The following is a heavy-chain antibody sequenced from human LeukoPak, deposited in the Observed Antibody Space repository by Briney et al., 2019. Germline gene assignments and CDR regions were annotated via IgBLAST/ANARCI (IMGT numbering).Heavy chain of an antibody. J-gene: IGHJ3*02. CDR2: IYYSGST. CDR1: GGSISSHC. Sequence: SETLSLTCTVSGGSISSHCWSWIRQPPGKGLEWIAYIYYSGSTDYNPSLKSRVTISVDTSKNQFSLKLSSVTAADTAVYYCARQTMSTAEAFDIWGQGTMVTVSS. CDR3: ARQTMSTAEAFDI. D-gene: IGHD4-17*01. V-gene: IGHV4-59*08.